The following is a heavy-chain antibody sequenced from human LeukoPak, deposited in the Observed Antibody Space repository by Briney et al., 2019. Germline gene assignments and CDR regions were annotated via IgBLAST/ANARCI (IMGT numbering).Heavy chain of an antibody. V-gene: IGHV4-59*01. J-gene: IGHJ3*02. CDR1: GGSISSYY. CDR3: ARQKYCSSTSQRCGPAFDI. D-gene: IGHD2-2*01. Sequence: SETLSLTCTVSGGSISSYYWSWIRQPPGKGLEWIGYIYYSGSTNYNPSLKSRVTISVDTSKNQFSLKLSSVTAADTAVYYCARQKYCSSTSQRCGPAFDIWGQGTTVTVSS. CDR2: IYYSGST.